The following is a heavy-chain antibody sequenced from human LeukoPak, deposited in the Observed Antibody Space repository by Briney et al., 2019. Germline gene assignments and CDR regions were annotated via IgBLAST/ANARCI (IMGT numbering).Heavy chain of an antibody. J-gene: IGHJ4*02. D-gene: IGHD4-17*01. CDR1: GFTFNNYA. V-gene: IGHV3-23*01. CDR2: ISGGGETT. CDR3: LRDYADYVGYFFFDY. Sequence: GGSLRLSCAASGFTFNNYAMNWVRQAPGKGLEWVSSISGGGETTYYADSAKGRFTISRDNSQNTLYLQMNSLRAEDTAVYYCLRDYADYVGYFFFDYWGQGTLVTVSS.